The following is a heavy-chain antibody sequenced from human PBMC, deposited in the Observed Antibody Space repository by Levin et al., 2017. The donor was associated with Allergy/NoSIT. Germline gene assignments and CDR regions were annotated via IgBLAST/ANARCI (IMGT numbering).Heavy chain of an antibody. J-gene: IGHJ4*02. CDR1: GGSTRLGGYY. Sequence: SETLSLTCSVSGGSTRLGGYYWGWIRQHPVKGLEWLGYIYYSGETFYNPSVESRLAISHDTSAHQFSLKLTSLTAADTAVYYCVRAQTGYVSPFDFWGPGTLVTVSS. CDR3: VRAQTGYVSPFDF. CDR2: IYYSGET. V-gene: IGHV4-31*03. D-gene: IGHD3-9*01.